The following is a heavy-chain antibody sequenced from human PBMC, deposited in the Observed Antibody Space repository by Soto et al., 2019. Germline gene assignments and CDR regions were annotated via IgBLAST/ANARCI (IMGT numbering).Heavy chain of an antibody. V-gene: IGHV6-1*01. CDR1: GDSVSSKSAA. Sequence: QVQLQQAGPGLVKPSQTLSLTCAISGDSVSSKSAAWNWIRQSPSRGLEWLGRTDYRSKWYNDYAESVKSRITINPDTSNNQSSLQLNVVSPEDTAVYYCARGRWPRLIQGFDLWGQGTLVTVSS. J-gene: IGHJ5*02. CDR3: ARGRWPRLIQGFDL. D-gene: IGHD2-15*01. CDR2: TDYRSKWYN.